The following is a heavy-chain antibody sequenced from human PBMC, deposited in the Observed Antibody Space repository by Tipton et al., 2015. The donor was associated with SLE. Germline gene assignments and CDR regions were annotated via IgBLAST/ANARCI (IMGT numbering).Heavy chain of an antibody. J-gene: IGHJ5*02. CDR3: ATRGYTYAPSWLDP. D-gene: IGHD5-18*01. Sequence: TLSLTCAVYGGSFSGYYWSWIRQPPGKGLEWIGEINHSGSTNYNPSLESRVTISVDTSKNQFSLNLNSVTAADTAVYYCATRGYTYAPSWLDPWGQGTLVTVSS. V-gene: IGHV4-34*01. CDR2: INHSGST. CDR1: GGSFSGYY.